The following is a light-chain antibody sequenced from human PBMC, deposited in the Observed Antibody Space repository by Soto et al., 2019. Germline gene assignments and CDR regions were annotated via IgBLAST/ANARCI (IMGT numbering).Light chain of an antibody. V-gene: IGLV2-14*02. CDR1: SSDVGTFNL. J-gene: IGLJ3*02. CDR3: SSYTSSSTLV. CDR2: EGT. Sequence: QSALTQPASVSGFLGQSITMSCTGSSSDVGTFNLVSWFQQHPGKAPKLLIFEGTKRPSGVSDRFSGSKSGNTASLTISGLQAEDEADYYCSSYTSSSTLVFGGGTKLTVL.